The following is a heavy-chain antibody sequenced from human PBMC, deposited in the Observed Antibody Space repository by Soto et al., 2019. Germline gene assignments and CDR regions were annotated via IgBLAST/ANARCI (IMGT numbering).Heavy chain of an antibody. J-gene: IGHJ5*02. D-gene: IGHD1-26*01. Sequence: ASVKVSCKASGYTFTSYAINWVRQAPGQGLEWMGWINGASGNTKYSQKFQDRVAITRDTSASTAYLELSSLTSEDTAVYYCARGGSGSHSHWFDPWGQGSLVTVSS. CDR1: GYTFTSYA. V-gene: IGHV1-3*01. CDR2: INGASGNT. CDR3: ARGGSGSHSHWFDP.